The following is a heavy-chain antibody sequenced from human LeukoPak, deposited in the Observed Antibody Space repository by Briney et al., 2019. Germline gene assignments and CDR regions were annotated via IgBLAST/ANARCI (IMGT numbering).Heavy chain of an antibody. CDR1: GYTFTSYG. D-gene: IGHD3-22*01. Sequence: ASVKVSCKASGYTFTSYGISWVRQAPGQGLEWMGWISAYNGNTNYAQKFQGRVTMTRDTSISTAYMELSRLRSDDTAVYYCARDRAVVITTSWFDPWGQGTLVTVSS. CDR2: ISAYNGNT. J-gene: IGHJ5*02. V-gene: IGHV1-18*01. CDR3: ARDRAVVITTSWFDP.